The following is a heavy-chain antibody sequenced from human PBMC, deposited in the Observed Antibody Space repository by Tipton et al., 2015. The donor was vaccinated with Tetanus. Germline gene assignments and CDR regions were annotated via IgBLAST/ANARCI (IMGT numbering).Heavy chain of an antibody. J-gene: IGHJ6*02. CDR3: ARAVIAAEAFFDRYCYYGMDV. CDR2: MNPNSGNT. D-gene: IGHD6-13*01. Sequence: QLVQSGAEVKKPGASVKVSCKASGYTFTSYDINWVRQATGQGLEWMGWMNPNSGNTGYAQKFQGRVTMTRNTSISTAYMELSSLRSEDTAVYYCARAVIAAEAFFDRYCYYGMDVWGQGTTVTVSS. CDR1: GYTFTSYD. V-gene: IGHV1-8*01.